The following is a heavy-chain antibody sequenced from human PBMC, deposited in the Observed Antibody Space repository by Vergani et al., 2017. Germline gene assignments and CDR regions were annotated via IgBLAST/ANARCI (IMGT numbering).Heavy chain of an antibody. CDR3: ARETSMRYFDL. CDR1: GGSISSGSYY. Sequence: QVQLQESGPGLVKPSQTLSLTCTVSGGSISSGSYYWSWIRQPAGKGLEWIGRIYTSGSTNYNPSLKSRVTISVDTSKNTLYLQMNSLRAEDTAVYYCARETSMRYFDLWGRGTLVTVSS. J-gene: IGHJ2*01. CDR2: IYTSGST. V-gene: IGHV4-61*02. D-gene: IGHD3-3*02.